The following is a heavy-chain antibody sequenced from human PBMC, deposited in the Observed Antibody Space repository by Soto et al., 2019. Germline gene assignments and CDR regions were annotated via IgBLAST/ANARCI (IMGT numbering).Heavy chain of an antibody. Sequence: QVQLQQWGAGLLKPSETLSLSCAVYGGSFSDHYWNWIRQPPGKGLEWIGEINHNGSTNYNPSLKSRVTISVDTSKSQISVKLTSVTAADMAVYYCVRGLNDYAYWGQGTLVTVSS. CDR2: INHNGST. D-gene: IGHD4-17*01. J-gene: IGHJ4*02. V-gene: IGHV4-34*02. CDR3: VRGLNDYAY. CDR1: GGSFSDHY.